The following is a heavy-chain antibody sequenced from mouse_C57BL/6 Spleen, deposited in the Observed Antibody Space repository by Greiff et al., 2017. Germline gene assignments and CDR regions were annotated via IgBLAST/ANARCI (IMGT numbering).Heavy chain of an antibody. J-gene: IGHJ2*01. CDR3: ARELGRGYYFDY. CDR1: GYTFTSYG. V-gene: IGHV1-81*01. D-gene: IGHD4-1*01. CDR2: IYPRSGNT. Sequence: QVQLKQSGAELARPGASVKLSCKASGYTFTSYGISWVKQRTGQGLEWIGEIYPRSGNTYYNEKFKGKATLTADKSSSTAYMELRSLTSEDSAVYFCARELGRGYYFDYWGQGTTLTVSS.